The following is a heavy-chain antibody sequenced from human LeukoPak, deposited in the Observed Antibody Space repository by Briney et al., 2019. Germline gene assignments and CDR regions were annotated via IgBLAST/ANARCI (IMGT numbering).Heavy chain of an antibody. D-gene: IGHD4-17*01. J-gene: IGHJ4*02. CDR3: ARDYGDHDLSS. CDR1: GYTFTIYY. V-gene: IGHV1-46*01. Sequence: ASVKVSFTASGYTFTIYYMHWVRQAPGQGLEWMGIINPSGGSTSYAQKFQGRVTMTRDTSTSTVYMELSSLRSEDTAVYYCARDYGDHDLSSWGQGTLVTVSS. CDR2: INPSGGST.